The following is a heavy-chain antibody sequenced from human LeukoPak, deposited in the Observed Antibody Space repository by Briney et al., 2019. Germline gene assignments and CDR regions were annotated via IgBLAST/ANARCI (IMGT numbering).Heavy chain of an antibody. V-gene: IGHV4-39*02. CDR3: VRGAMVSKPGDF. CDR2: VYSTGNV. J-gene: IGHJ4*02. CDR1: DVSVNSRSFF. D-gene: IGHD2-8*01. Sequence: SETLSLTCSVSDVSVNSRSFFWNWVRQPPGKGLEWIGSVYSTGNVYQSPSLQSRAAISVDASNNSFSLTLQSVTAADTAVYFCVRGAMVSKPGDFWGPGTPVIVSS.